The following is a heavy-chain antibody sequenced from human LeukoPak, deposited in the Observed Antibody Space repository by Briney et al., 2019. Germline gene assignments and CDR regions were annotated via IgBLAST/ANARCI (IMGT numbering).Heavy chain of an antibody. CDR2: INYSAVT. J-gene: IGHJ3*02. CDR3: ASLTPFSCRRNAFEI. CDR1: GGSFSDFY. D-gene: IGHD3-9*01. V-gene: IGHV4-34*01. Sequence: PSETLSLTCAVSGGSFSDFYWTWIRQSPGKGLEWIGEINYSAVTNYNPSLKSRATISLDTSKSQFSLKLSSVTAADTAVYYCASLTPFSCRRNAFEIWGQGTMVTVSS.